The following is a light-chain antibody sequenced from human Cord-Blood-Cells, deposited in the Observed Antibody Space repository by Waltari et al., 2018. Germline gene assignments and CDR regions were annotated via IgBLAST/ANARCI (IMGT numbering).Light chain of an antibody. CDR3: QQYNSYSCT. J-gene: IGKJ1*01. CDR1: QSISSW. CDR2: DAS. Sequence: DIQMTQSPSILSASVGDRVTITCRASQSISSWLAWYQQKPGKAPKLLIYDASSLQSGVPSRFSGSGSGTEFTLTISSLQSDDFATYYCQQYNSYSCTFGQGTKLEIK. V-gene: IGKV1-5*01.